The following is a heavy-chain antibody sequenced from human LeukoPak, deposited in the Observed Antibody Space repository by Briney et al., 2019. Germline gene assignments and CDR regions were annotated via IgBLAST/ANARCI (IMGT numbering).Heavy chain of an antibody. CDR2: ISSSSYI. V-gene: IGHV3-21*01. J-gene: IGHJ3*02. CDR3: ARDRSKVLMVYATDAFDI. Sequence: PGGSLRLSCAASGFTFSSYSMNWVRQAPGKGLEWVSSISSSSYIYYADSVKGRFTISRDNAKNSLYLQMNSLRAEDTAVYYCARDRSKVLMVYATDAFDIWGQGTMVTVSS. CDR1: GFTFSSYS. D-gene: IGHD2-8*01.